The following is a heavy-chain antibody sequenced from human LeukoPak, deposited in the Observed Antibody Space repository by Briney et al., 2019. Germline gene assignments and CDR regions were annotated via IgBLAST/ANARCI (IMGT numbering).Heavy chain of an antibody. J-gene: IGHJ4*02. D-gene: IGHD3-10*01. Sequence: GESLRLSCAASGFTFSSYGMHWVRQAPGKGLEWVTFIHSDGSNKYYADSVKGRFTISRDNFKNTLCLQMISLRAEDSAVYYCAKMVWVGESTNDYWGQETLVTVSS. CDR2: IHSDGSNK. CDR3: AKMVWVGESTNDY. V-gene: IGHV3-30*02. CDR1: GFTFSSYG.